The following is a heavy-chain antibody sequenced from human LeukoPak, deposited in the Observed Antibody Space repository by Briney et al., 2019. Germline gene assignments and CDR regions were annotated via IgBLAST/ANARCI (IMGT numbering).Heavy chain of an antibody. CDR1: GGSISGYY. V-gene: IGHV4-4*09. CDR2: IYTTGST. Sequence: SETLSLTCTVSGGSISGYYWSWIRQPPRKGREGIGYIYTTGSTDYNPSLKSRVTISVDTSKNQLSLNLSSVTAADTGVYYCARRGTIFGPESLWGRGTLVTVSS. CDR3: ARRGTIFGPESL. J-gene: IGHJ2*01. D-gene: IGHD3-3*01.